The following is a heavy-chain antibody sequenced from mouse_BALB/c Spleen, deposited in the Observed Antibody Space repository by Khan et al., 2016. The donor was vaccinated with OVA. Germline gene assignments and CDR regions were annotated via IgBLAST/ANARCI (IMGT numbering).Heavy chain of an antibody. CDR3: ARGNYYGSSSWFGY. Sequence: VELVKSGAELMKPGASVKISCKATGYTFSSYWIEWVKQRPGHGLEWIGEILPGSGRNNYNEKFKGKATFTADTSSNTAYMQLSNLTSDDSAVYYCARGNYYGSSSWFGYWGQGTLVTVSA. CDR2: ILPGSGRN. J-gene: IGHJ3*01. CDR1: GYTFSSYW. D-gene: IGHD1-1*01. V-gene: IGHV1-9*01.